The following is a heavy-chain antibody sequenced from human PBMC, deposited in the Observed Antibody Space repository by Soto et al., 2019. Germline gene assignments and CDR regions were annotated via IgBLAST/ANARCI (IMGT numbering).Heavy chain of an antibody. V-gene: IGHV4-61*01. CDR3: AREGIAVAGTADY. CDR1: GGSVSSGSYY. Sequence: SETLSLTCTVSGGSVSSGSYYWSWIRQPPGKGLEWIGYIYYSGSTNYNPSLKSRVTISVDTSKNQFSLKLSSVTAADTAVYYCAREGIAVAGTADYWGQGTLVTVSS. CDR2: IYYSGST. J-gene: IGHJ4*02. D-gene: IGHD6-19*01.